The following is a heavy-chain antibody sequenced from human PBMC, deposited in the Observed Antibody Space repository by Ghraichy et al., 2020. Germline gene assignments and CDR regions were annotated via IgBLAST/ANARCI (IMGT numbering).Heavy chain of an antibody. Sequence: SETLSLTCAVSDVSFNTKTHWWSWVRQSPQKGLEWIGEVYHNGSTNYSPSLKSRVAISIDRSKNQFSLEISSVTAADTALYYCARSGAPTRGIAAAGYYDFWGQGTLVAVSS. D-gene: IGHD6-13*01. CDR2: VYHNGST. J-gene: IGHJ4*02. CDR3: ARSGAPTRGIAAAGYYDF. CDR1: DVSFNTKTHW. V-gene: IGHV4-4*02.